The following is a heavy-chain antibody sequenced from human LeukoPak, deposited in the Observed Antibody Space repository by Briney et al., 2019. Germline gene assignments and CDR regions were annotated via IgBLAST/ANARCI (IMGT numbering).Heavy chain of an antibody. CDR2: ISGSGGTT. Sequence: GGSLRLSCAASGLTFSSYGMIWVRQAPGKGLEWVSGISGSGGTTYYADSVKGRFTISRDNSKNTLYLQMNSLRAEDTAVYYCARDRNIGGYYMDVWGKGTTVTISS. CDR3: ARDRNIGGYYMDV. D-gene: IGHD2/OR15-2a*01. J-gene: IGHJ6*03. V-gene: IGHV3-23*01. CDR1: GLTFSSYG.